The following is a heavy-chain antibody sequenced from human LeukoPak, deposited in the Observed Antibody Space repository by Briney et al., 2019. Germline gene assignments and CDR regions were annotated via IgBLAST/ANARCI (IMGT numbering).Heavy chain of an antibody. J-gene: IGHJ4*02. D-gene: IGHD3-9*01. CDR2: IRTKANSYAT. CDR3: TRLGIATTGSDY. CDR1: GFTFSGSA. Sequence: GGSLKLSCAASGFTFSGSAMHWVRQASGKGLEWVGRIRTKANSYATAYAASVEGRFTVSRDDSKNMAYLQMNSLSTEDTAVYYCTRLGIATTGSDYWGQGTLVTVSS. V-gene: IGHV3-73*01.